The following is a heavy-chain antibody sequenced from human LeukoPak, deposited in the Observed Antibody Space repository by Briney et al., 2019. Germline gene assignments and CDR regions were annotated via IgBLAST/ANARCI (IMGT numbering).Heavy chain of an antibody. CDR3: ASITGTTALGD. CDR1: GFTFSSYW. J-gene: IGHJ4*02. Sequence: GGSLRLSCAASGFTFSSYWMHWVRQAPGKGLVWVSRINTDGSSTTYADSVKGRFTISRDNAKNTLYLQMNSLRAEDTAVYYCASITGTTALGDWGQGTLVTVSS. CDR2: INTDGSST. D-gene: IGHD1-20*01. V-gene: IGHV3-74*01.